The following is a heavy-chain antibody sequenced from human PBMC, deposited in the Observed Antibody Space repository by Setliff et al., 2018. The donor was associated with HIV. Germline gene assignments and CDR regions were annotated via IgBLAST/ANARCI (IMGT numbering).Heavy chain of an antibody. CDR2: IYHAGYT. CDR3: ARSLRYFDWSLRRPSHDAFDF. D-gene: IGHD3-9*01. CDR1: GYSLSSGAY. V-gene: IGHV4-38-2*02. J-gene: IGHJ3*01. Sequence: PSETMSLTCTVTGYSLSSGAYWAWIRQPPGQGLEWIWHIYHAGYTYYTPSLKSPVTISVDTSKDQFSLKRSFVTAADTAVYYCARSLRYFDWSLRRPSHDAFDFWGQGTMVTVSS.